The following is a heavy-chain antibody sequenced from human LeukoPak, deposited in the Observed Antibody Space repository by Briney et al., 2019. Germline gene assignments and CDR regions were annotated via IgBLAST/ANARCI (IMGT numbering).Heavy chain of an antibody. V-gene: IGHV4-34*01. CDR1: GGSFSGYY. CDR2: INHSGST. D-gene: IGHD3-22*01. J-gene: IGHJ4*02. CDR3: ERGPPPKDSSGYYLNY. Sequence: PSETLSLTCAVYGGSFSGYYWNWIRQPPGKGLEWIGEINHSGSTNYNPSLKSRVTISVDTSKNQFSLKVSSVTAADTAVYYCERGPPPKDSSGYYLNYWGQGTLVSVSS.